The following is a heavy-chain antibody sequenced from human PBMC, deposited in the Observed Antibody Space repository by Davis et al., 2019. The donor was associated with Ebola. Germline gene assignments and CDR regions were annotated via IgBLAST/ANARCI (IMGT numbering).Heavy chain of an antibody. D-gene: IGHD2-2*01. V-gene: IGHV4-34*01. J-gene: IGHJ6*02. CDR2: INHSGST. Sequence: SETLSLTCAVYGGSFSGYYWSWIRQPPGKGLEWIGEINHSGSTNYNPSLKSRVTISVDTSKNQFSLKLSSVTAADTAVYYCARSSREMLGQLLYYYYGMDVWGQGTTVTVSS. CDR3: ARSSREMLGQLLYYYYGMDV. CDR1: GGSFSGYY.